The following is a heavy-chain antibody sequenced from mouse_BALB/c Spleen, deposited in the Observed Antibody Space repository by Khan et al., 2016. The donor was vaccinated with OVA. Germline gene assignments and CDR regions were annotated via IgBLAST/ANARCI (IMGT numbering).Heavy chain of an antibody. CDR2: ISYDGSN. D-gene: IGHD2-3*01. V-gene: IGHV3-6*02. CDR1: GYSITSGYY. J-gene: IGHJ2*01. CDR3: ARGWLVKGDY. Sequence: EVQLQESGPGLVKPSQSLSLTCSVTGYSITSGYYWNWTRQFPGNKMEWMGYISYDGSNNYNPSLKNRISITRDTSKNQFFLKLNSVTTEDTATYYCARGWLVKGDYWGQGTTLTVSS.